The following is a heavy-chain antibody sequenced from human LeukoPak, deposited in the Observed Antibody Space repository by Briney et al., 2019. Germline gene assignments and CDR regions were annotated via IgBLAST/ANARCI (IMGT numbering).Heavy chain of an antibody. CDR3: AKDMRAHMYGTGFDN. V-gene: IGHV3-48*03. CDR1: GFTFSSYE. D-gene: IGHD3-10*01. J-gene: IGHJ4*02. Sequence: PGGSLRLSCAASGFTFSSYEMNWVRQAPGKGLEWVSYISSSGSTIYYADSVKGRFTIFRDNSKNTLYVQMNSLRAEDTAVYYCAKDMRAHMYGTGFDNWGQGTLVTVSS. CDR2: ISSSGSTI.